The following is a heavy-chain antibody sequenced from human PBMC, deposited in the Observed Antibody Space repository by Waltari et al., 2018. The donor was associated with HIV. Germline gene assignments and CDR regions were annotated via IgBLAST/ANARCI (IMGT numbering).Heavy chain of an antibody. CDR1: GYTLTDYN. J-gene: IGHJ6*02. CDR3: AIVREEQWLVPDFYYFAMDV. D-gene: IGHD6-19*01. CDR2: MNPNRGVT. V-gene: IGHV1-2*02. Sequence: QVQLMQSGAEVKKPGASVKVSCKASGYTLTDYNLHWVRQAPGQGLEWVGGMNPNRGVTNYAQNVQGRITMTRNTSINTAYREVSSRRSDDTSVYFCAIVREEQWLVPDFYYFAMDVWGQGTTVIVSS.